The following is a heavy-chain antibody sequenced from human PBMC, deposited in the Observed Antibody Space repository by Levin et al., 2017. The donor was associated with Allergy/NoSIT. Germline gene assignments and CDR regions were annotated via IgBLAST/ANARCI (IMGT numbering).Heavy chain of an antibody. V-gene: IGHV3-30*03. Sequence: PGGSLRLSCAASGFSFSSYGMHWVRQAPGKGLEWVALISDDGSKKYYTDSVRGRFTISRDNSKNTLYLQMNGLRAEDTAAYYCARDLISGYTESPLGYWGQGNLVTVSS. D-gene: IGHD3-9*01. CDR2: ISDDGSKK. CDR3: ARDLISGYTESPLGY. J-gene: IGHJ4*02. CDR1: GFSFSSYG.